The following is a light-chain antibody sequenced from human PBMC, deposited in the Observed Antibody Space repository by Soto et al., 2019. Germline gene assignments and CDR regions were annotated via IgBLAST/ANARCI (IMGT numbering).Light chain of an antibody. CDR1: SSDVGGYNY. J-gene: IGLJ1*01. CDR2: DVS. CDR3: SSYTTSNTXQIV. V-gene: IGLV2-14*03. Sequence: QSALTQPASVSGSPGQSIXISCTGTSSDVGGYNYVSWYQHHPGKAPKLIIYDVSNRPSGVSIRFSGSKSDNTASLTISGLQPEDEADYHCSSYTTSNTXQIVFGTGTKLTVL.